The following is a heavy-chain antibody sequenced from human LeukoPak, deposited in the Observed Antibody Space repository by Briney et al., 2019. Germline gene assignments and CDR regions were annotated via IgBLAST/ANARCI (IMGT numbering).Heavy chain of an antibody. J-gene: IGHJ4*02. CDR3: ARGPPYGSRSDYFDY. CDR2: ISYDGINK. V-gene: IGHV3-30*03. D-gene: IGHD3-10*01. CDR1: GFTFNSYG. Sequence: PGRALGLSCAASGFTFNSYGMHWGRQAPGKGLGGGGVISYDGINKSYAASVKGRFTISRDNAKNSLYLRMNSLRVEDTAVYYCARGPPYGSRSDYFDYWGQGTLVTVSS.